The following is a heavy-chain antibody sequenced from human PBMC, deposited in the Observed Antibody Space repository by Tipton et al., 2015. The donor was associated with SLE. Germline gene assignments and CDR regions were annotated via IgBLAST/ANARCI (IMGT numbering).Heavy chain of an antibody. D-gene: IGHD3-16*01. J-gene: IGHJ4*02. CDR3: ARDLLGINYFDY. Sequence: QLVQSGSALKKPGASVKVSCKASGYTFTSYAIHWVRQAPGQGLEWVGRINTDTGNPTYAQGFTGRFVFSLDTSVTTAYMQISSLKAEDTAMYYCARDLLGINYFDYWGQGTLVTVSS. V-gene: IGHV7-4-1*02. CDR2: INTDTGNP. CDR1: GYTFTSYA.